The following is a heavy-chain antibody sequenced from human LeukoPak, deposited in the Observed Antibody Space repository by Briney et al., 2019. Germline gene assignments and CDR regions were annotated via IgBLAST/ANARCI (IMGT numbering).Heavy chain of an antibody. D-gene: IGHD6-19*01. CDR1: GYTFTSYG. J-gene: IGHJ4*02. CDR3: ARDDLIAVAGTFDY. V-gene: IGHV1-18*01. Sequence: GASVKVSCKASGYTFTSYGISWVRQAPGQGLEWMGWISAYNGNTNYAQKLPGRVTMTTDTSTSTAYMGLRSLRSDDTAVYYCARDDLIAVAGTFDYWGQGTLVTVSS. CDR2: ISAYNGNT.